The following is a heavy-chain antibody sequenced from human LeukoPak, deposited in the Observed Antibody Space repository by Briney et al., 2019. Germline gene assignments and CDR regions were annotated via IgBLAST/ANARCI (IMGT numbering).Heavy chain of an antibody. CDR3: ARAGAVAAHFDY. D-gene: IGHD6-19*01. CDR1: GGSISSYY. Sequence: PSETLSLTCTVSGGSISSYYWSWIRQPPGKGLEWIGYIYYSGSTNYNPSLKSRVTISVDTSKNQFSLKLSSVTAADTAVYYCARAGAVAAHFDYWGQGTLVTVSS. V-gene: IGHV4-59*01. J-gene: IGHJ4*02. CDR2: IYYSGST.